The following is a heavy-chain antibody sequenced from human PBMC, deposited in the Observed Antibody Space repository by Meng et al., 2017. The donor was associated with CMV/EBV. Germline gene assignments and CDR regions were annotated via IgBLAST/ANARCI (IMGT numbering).Heavy chain of an antibody. J-gene: IGHJ6*02. CDR2: IRSKANSYAT. V-gene: IGHV3-73*01. Sequence: GGSLRLSCAASGFTFSGSAMHWVRQASGKGLEWVGRIRSKANSYATAYAASVKGRFTISRDDSKNTAYLQMNSLKTEDTAVYYCTRGKISDFWYDGGWGDYYYGMDVWGQGATVTVSS. CDR3: TRGKISDFWYDGGWGDYYYGMDV. D-gene: IGHD3-3*01. CDR1: GFTFSGSA.